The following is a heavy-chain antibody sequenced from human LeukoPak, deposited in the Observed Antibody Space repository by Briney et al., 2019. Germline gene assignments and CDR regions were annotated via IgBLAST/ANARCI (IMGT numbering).Heavy chain of an antibody. Sequence: ASVKVSCKASGYTFTSYYMHWVRQAPGQGLEWMGIINPGGGSTSYAQKFQGRVTMTRDTSTSTVYMELSSLRSEDTAVYYCAREHPPSEAYCGGDCYFTFDYWGQETLVTVSS. V-gene: IGHV1-46*01. J-gene: IGHJ4*02. CDR2: INPGGGST. CDR3: AREHPPSEAYCGGDCYFTFDY. D-gene: IGHD2-21*02. CDR1: GYTFTSYY.